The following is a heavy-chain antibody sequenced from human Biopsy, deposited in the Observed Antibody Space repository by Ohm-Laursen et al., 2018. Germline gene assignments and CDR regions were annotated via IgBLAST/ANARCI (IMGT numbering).Heavy chain of an antibody. J-gene: IGHJ4*02. V-gene: IGHV4-34*08. CDR1: GMTFSDYN. CDR2: INQSERT. D-gene: IGHD2-15*01. CDR3: GNEVHGRDY. Sequence: TLSLTCAGYGMTFSDYNWSWIRQPPGKGLEWIGQINQSERTNYNPSLKSRINISADKSNNQFSIKLTSVTSADTAVYFCGNEVHGRDYWGLGALVTVSS.